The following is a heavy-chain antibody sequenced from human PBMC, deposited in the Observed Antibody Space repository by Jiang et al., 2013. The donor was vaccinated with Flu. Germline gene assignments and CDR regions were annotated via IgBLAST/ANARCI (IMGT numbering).Heavy chain of an antibody. D-gene: IGHD3-10*01. J-gene: IGHJ5*02. CDR1: GGTFSSYA. CDR2: IIPIFGTA. CDR3: ARDFVRITMVRGAPNWFDP. V-gene: IGHV1-69*01. Sequence: SGAEVKKPGSSVKVSCKASGGTFSSYAISWVRQAPGQGLEWMGGIIPIFGTANYAQKFQGRVTITADESTSTAYMELSSLRSEDTAVYYCARDFVRITMVRGAPNWFDPWGQGTLVTVSS.